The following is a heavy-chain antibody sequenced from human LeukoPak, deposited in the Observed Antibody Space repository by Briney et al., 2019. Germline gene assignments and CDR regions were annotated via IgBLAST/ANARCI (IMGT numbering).Heavy chain of an antibody. D-gene: IGHD3-10*01. CDR3: AREALSGYGVDY. CDR2: INPNSGGT. J-gene: IGHJ4*02. Sequence: ASVKVSCKASGYTFTGYYMHWVRQAPGQGLEWMGWINPNSGGTNYAQKFQGWVTMTRDTSISTAYMELSRLRSDDTAVYYCAREALSGYGVDYWGQGTLVTVSS. V-gene: IGHV1-2*04. CDR1: GYTFTGYY.